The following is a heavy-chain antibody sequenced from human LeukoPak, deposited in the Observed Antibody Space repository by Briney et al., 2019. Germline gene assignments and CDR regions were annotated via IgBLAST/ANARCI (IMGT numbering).Heavy chain of an antibody. D-gene: IGHD3-22*01. V-gene: IGHV3-30-3*01. Sequence: PGGSLRLSCAASGFTFSYYTMHWVRQAPGKGLEWVAVISYDGSNKYYADSVKGRFTISRDNSKNTLYLQMNSLRAEDTAVYYCARVLNYYDSSGYDFSYWGQGTLVTVSS. J-gene: IGHJ4*02. CDR1: GFTFSYYT. CDR2: ISYDGSNK. CDR3: ARVLNYYDSSGYDFSY.